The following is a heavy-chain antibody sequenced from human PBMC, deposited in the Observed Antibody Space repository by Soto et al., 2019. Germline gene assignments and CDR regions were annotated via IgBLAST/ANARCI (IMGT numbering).Heavy chain of an antibody. V-gene: IGHV4-30-4*08. D-gene: IGHD2-21*02. CDR3: AREDDGGDRDYYGLDV. CDR2: IYYSGSI. Sequence: WTWIRQSPGKGLEWIGYIYYSGSIFYNPSSKSRVTISVDTSKNQFSLQLSSVTAADTAVYFCAREDDGGDRDYYGLDVWGQGTTVTVSS. J-gene: IGHJ6*02.